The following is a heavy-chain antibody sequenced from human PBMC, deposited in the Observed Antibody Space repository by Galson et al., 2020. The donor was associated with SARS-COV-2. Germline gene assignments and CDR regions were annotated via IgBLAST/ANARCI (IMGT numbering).Heavy chain of an antibody. V-gene: IGHV5-51*01. CDR2: IYPGDSDT. J-gene: IGHJ4*02. CDR1: GYTFTNYW. Sequence: HGESLKLSCKTSGYTFTNYWIGWVRQMPGKGLEWMGIIYPGDSDTKYSPSFQGLVTMSADKSINTAYLQWSSLKASDTAMYYCTRHDLGGHGGSDYWGQGTLVTVSS. D-gene: IGHD5-12*01. CDR3: TRHDLGGHGGSDY.